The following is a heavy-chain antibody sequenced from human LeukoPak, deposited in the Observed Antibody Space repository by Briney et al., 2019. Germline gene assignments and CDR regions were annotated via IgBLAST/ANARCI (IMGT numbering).Heavy chain of an antibody. V-gene: IGHV3-7*04. CDR1: GFTFSSYW. Sequence: GGSLRLSCAASGFTFSSYWMSWVRQAPGRGLQWVASIKQEGSEIYYVDSVKGRFSISRDNDKNSLSLQMNSLRAEDTAVYYCARGHSGRWFWWFGAWGQGTLVTVSS. J-gene: IGHJ5*02. D-gene: IGHD1-26*01. CDR3: ARGHSGRWFWWFGA. CDR2: IKQEGSEI.